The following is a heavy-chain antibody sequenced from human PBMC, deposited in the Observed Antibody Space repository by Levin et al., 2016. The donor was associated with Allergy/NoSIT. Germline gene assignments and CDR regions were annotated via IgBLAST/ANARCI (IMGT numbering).Heavy chain of an antibody. CDR2: INPSGDAT. D-gene: IGHD3-3*02. Sequence: WVRQAPGQGLEWMGVINPSGDATIYPQKFQGRVTMTRDTSTSTAYMELNSLRSEDTAVYYCTGELGIQKWLDSWGQGTLVTVSS. J-gene: IGHJ5*01. V-gene: IGHV1-46*03. CDR3: TGELGIQKWLDS.